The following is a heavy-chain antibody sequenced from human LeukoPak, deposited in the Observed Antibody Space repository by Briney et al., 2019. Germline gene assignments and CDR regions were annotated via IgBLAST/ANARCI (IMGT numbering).Heavy chain of an antibody. V-gene: IGHV5-51*01. D-gene: IGHD3-22*01. CDR3: ARPHSSGYYYDAFDI. CDR1: GYSFTSYW. J-gene: IGHJ3*02. CDR2: IYPGDSDT. Sequence: GESLKISCKGSGYSFTSYWIGWVRQMPGKGLEWMGIIYPGDSDTRYSPSFQGQVTISAGKSISTAYLQWSSLKASDTAMYYCARPHSSGYYYDAFDIWGQGTMVTVSS.